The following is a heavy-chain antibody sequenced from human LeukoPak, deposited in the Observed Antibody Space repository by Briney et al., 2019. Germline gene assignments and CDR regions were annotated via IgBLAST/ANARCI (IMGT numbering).Heavy chain of an antibody. CDR2: ISYDGSNK. CDR3: ARHAYYDFWSGSIDY. D-gene: IGHD3-3*01. V-gene: IGHV3-30*07. Sequence: PGRSLRLSCAASGFTFSSYAMHWVRQAPGKGLEWVAVISYDGSNKYYADSVKGRFTISRDNSKNTLYLQMNSLRAEDTAVYYCARHAYYDFWSGSIDYWGQGTLVTVSS. CDR1: GFTFSSYA. J-gene: IGHJ4*02.